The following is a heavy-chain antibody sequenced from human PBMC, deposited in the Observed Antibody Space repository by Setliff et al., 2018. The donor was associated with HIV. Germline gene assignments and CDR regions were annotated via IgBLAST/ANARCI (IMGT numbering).Heavy chain of an antibody. CDR1: GYTFTDYF. CDR3: ARQFSNSLDH. J-gene: IGHJ4*02. Sequence: ASVKVSCKPSGYTFTDYFLHWVRQAPGQGLEWMGWISPRNADKNIPRKFRGRVTLTRDTSISTAYLELTGLTSDDTAMCYCARQFSNSLDHWGQGTLVTSPQ. CDR2: ISPRNADK. D-gene: IGHD7-27*01. V-gene: IGHV1-2*02.